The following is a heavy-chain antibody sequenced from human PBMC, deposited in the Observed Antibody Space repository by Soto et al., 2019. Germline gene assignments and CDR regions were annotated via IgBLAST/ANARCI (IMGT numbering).Heavy chain of an antibody. CDR2: IYYTWST. Sequence: SETLSLTCTVSGASINVEGYYWSWIRQHPDRGIEWIVYIYYTWSTYSNPALGSRVSISQDASQNQFSLQLTSVTAADTAVYFCVRVQSWDTKYYADVWGRGTTVTVSS. CDR3: VRVQSWDTKYYADV. CDR1: GASINVEGYY. J-gene: IGHJ6*04. V-gene: IGHV4-31*03. D-gene: IGHD1-26*01.